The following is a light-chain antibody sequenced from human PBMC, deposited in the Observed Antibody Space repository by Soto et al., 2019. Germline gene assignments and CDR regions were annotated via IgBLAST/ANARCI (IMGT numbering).Light chain of an antibody. CDR2: DVT. CDR1: SSDVGRYKL. J-gene: IGLJ2*01. CDR3: SSYTTSSTLI. Sequence: QSALTQRASVSGSPGQSITISCTGTSSDVGRYKLVSWYQQHPGKAPKLMIYDVTNRPSGVSNRFSGSKSGNTASLTISGLQAEDDADYYCSSYTTSSTLIFGGGTKLTVL. V-gene: IGLV2-14*03.